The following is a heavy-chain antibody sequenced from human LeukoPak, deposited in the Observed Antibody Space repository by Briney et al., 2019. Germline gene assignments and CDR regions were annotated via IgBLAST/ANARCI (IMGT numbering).Heavy chain of an antibody. J-gene: IGHJ4*02. D-gene: IGHD6-6*01. CDR3: ARDALVDASGDY. CDR1: GYTFTGYY. V-gene: IGHV1-2*02. Sequence: ASVKVSCKASGYTFTGYYMHWVRQAPGQGLEWMGWINPNSGGTNYAQKFQGRVTMTRDTSINTAYMELSRLRSDDTAVYACARDALVDASGDYWGQGTLVTVSS. CDR2: INPNSGGT.